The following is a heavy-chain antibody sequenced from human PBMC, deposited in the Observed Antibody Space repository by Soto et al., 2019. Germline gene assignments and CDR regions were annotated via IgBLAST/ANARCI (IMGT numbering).Heavy chain of an antibody. D-gene: IGHD2-15*01. V-gene: IGHV4-34*01. CDR1: GVSFSGCY. CDR3: ARRVRYCSGGSCLNYFDY. J-gene: IGHJ4*02. CDR2: INHSGST. Sequence: PSETLSLTCSVNGVSFSGCYWSWIRQPPGKGLDWIGEINHSGSTNYNPSLKSRVAISVDTPKNQFSLKLSSVTAADTAVYYCARRVRYCSGGSCLNYFDYWGQGTLVTVS.